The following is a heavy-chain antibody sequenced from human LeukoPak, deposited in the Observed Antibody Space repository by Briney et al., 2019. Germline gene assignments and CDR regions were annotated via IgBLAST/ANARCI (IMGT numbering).Heavy chain of an antibody. J-gene: IGHJ4*02. CDR2: MNPNSGNT. CDR3: ARVWGXYRYPFNY. D-gene: IGHD3-16*02. V-gene: IGHV1-8*01. Sequence: PWASVKVSCKASGYTFTSYDINWVRQATGQRLEWMGWMNPNSGNTGYAQKFQGRVTMTRNTSISTAYMELSSLRSEDTAVYYCARVWGXYRYPFNYWGQGTLVTVS. CDR1: GYTFTSYD.